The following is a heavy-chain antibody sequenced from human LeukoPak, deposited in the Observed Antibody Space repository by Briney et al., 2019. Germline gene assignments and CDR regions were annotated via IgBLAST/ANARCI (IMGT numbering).Heavy chain of an antibody. V-gene: IGHV3-7*03. Sequence: PGGSLRLSCAASGFTFSGYWMGWVRQAPGKGLEWVANINEVGSETHSADSVKGRFTISRDNAKNSLYLQMNSLRAEDTALYYCAKNLSPYYGMDVWGQGTTVTVSS. CDR3: AKNLSPYYGMDV. CDR2: INEVGSET. J-gene: IGHJ6*02. CDR1: GFTFSGYW.